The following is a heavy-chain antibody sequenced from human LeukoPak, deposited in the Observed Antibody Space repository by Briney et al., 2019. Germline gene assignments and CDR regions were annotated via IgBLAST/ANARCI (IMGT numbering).Heavy chain of an antibody. J-gene: IGHJ4*02. D-gene: IGHD2-15*01. CDR3: ARLPAFGSPDY. V-gene: IGHV3-11*06. Sequence: GGSLRLSCAASGFTFSDSYMTWIRQAPGKGLEWVSSISSSSSYIYYADSVKGRFTISRDNAKNSLYLQMNSLRAEDTAVYYCARLPAFGSPDYWGQGTLVTVPS. CDR1: GFTFSDSY. CDR2: ISSSSSYI.